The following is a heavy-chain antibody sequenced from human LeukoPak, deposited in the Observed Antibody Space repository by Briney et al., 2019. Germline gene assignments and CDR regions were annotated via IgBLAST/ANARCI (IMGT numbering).Heavy chain of an antibody. V-gene: IGHV1-2*02. D-gene: IGHD6-6*01. Sequence: ASVKVSCKASGGTFSSYAISWVRQAPGQGLEWMGWINPNSGGTDYAQKFQGRDTMTRDTSISTAYMELSRLRSDDTAVYYCARDFGPRWQLVLGYFDYWGQGTLVTVSS. CDR2: INPNSGGT. J-gene: IGHJ4*02. CDR1: GGTFSSYA. CDR3: ARDFGPRWQLVLGYFDY.